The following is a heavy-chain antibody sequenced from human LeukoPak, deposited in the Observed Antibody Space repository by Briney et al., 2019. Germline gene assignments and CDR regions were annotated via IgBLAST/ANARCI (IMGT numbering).Heavy chain of an antibody. Sequence: GGSLRLSCAASGFTVSSDYMNWVRQAPGKGLEWVSVIYSSGSTYYADSVKGRFTISRDNSKNTLYLQMNSLRAEDTAVYYCARDLYGVSHDYWGQGTLVTVSS. CDR3: ARDLYGVSHDY. J-gene: IGHJ4*02. CDR2: IYSSGST. V-gene: IGHV3-53*01. D-gene: IGHD4-17*01. CDR1: GFTVSSDY.